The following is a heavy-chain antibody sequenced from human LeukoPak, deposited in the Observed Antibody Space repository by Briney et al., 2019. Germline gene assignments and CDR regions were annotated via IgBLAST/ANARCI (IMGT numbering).Heavy chain of an antibody. V-gene: IGHV3-30*02. CDR1: GFTFSSYG. CDR2: IRSDGSIK. D-gene: IGHD2-2*01. CDR3: AKLLYCSSTSCYANNWFDP. J-gene: IGHJ5*02. Sequence: PGGSLRLSCAASGFTFSSYGMHWVRQAPGKGLEWVAFIRSDGSIKYYTESLKGRFTISRDNSKNTLYLQINSLRPEDTAVYYCAKLLYCSSTSCYANNWFDPWGQGTLVTVSS.